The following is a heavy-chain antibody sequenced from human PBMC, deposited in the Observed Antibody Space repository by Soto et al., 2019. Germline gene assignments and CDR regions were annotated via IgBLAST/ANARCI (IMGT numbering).Heavy chain of an antibody. CDR1: GGTFSSYT. D-gene: IGHD4-17*01. Sequence: GASVKVSCKASGGTFSSYTISWVRQAPGQGLEWMGRIIPILGIANYAQKFQGRVTITADKSTSTAYMELSSLRSEDTAVYYCARGFSYGDYSTPHPVFEFGGKGTLDPVS. J-gene: IGHJ3*01. CDR2: IIPILGIA. V-gene: IGHV1-69*02. CDR3: ARGFSYGDYSTPHPVFEF.